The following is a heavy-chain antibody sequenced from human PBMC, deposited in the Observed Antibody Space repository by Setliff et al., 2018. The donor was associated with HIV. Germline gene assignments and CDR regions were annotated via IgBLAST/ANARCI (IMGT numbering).Heavy chain of an antibody. CDR1: GFTFDDYA. CDR2: ITWNSATI. Sequence: GGSLRLSCAASGFTFDDYAMHWGRQSPGKGPEWVAGITWNSATIAYADSVQGRFTSSRDNDRHYVYLQMTSLGPGDTALYCGAREGLGSGWSGSAVSRGTGMTEAERFDSWGQGTLVIVSS. V-gene: IGHV3-9*01. D-gene: IGHD6-19*01. J-gene: IGHJ4*02. CDR3: AREGLGSGWSGSAVSRGTGMTEAERFDS.